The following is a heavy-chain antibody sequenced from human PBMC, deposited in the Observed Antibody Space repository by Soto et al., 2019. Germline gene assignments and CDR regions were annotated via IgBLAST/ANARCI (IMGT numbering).Heavy chain of an antibody. CDR2: ISGSGGNT. CDR1: GFTFSSYA. V-gene: IGHV3-23*01. CDR3: ASGGYYDFWSGFYPFAY. J-gene: IGHJ4*02. D-gene: IGHD3-3*01. Sequence: GGSLRLSCTASGFTFSSYAMSWVRQGPGKGLEWVSGISGSGGNTYYADSVKGRFTISRDNSKSTLYLQMNSLRAEDTAVYYCASGGYYDFWSGFYPFAYWGQGTQVTVSS.